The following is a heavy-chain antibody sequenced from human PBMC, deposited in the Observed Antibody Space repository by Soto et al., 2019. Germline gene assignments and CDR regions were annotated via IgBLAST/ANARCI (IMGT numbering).Heavy chain of an antibody. CDR3: AADLGYCSSTSCYGRAFDI. D-gene: IGHD2-2*01. CDR2: IYYSGST. Sequence: QVQLQESGPGLVKPSETLSLTCTVSGGSISSYYWSWIRQPPGKGLEWIGYIYYSGSTNYNPSLKSRVTISVDTSKNQFSLKLSSVTAADTAVYYCAADLGYCSSTSCYGRAFDIWGQGTMVTVSS. V-gene: IGHV4-59*01. J-gene: IGHJ3*02. CDR1: GGSISSYY.